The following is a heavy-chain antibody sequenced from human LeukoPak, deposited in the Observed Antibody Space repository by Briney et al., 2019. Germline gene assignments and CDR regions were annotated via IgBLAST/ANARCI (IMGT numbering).Heavy chain of an antibody. CDR2: MNPNSGNT. J-gene: IGHJ4*02. CDR3: AREVFPPYSSSWQYFDY. Sequence: GASVKVSCKASGYSFTTYGISWVRQAPGQGLEWMGWMNPNSGNTGYAQKFQGRVTMTRDTSTSTVYMELSSLRSEDTAVYYCAREVFPPYSSSWQYFDYWGQGTPVTVSS. CDR1: GYSFTTYG. V-gene: IGHV1-8*02. D-gene: IGHD6-13*01.